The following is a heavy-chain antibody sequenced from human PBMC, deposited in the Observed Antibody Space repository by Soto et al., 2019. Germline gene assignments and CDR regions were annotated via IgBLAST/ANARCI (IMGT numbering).Heavy chain of an antibody. V-gene: IGHV3-33*03. CDR3: ASSIN. J-gene: IGHJ4*02. Sequence: PGGSLRLSCAASGFPFSSYGMHWVRQAPGKGLDWVGVIWYDGSKKDYAESVKGRFTISRDNSKNMLYLQMSSLRADDTAVYYCASSINWGQGTLVTVSS. CDR1: GFPFSSYG. CDR2: IWYDGSKK.